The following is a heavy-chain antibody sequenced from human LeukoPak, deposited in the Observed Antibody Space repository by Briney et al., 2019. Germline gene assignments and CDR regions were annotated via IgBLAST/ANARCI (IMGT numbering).Heavy chain of an antibody. CDR1: LDSVSGNSAA. V-gene: IGHV6-1*01. J-gene: IGHJ4*02. CDR2: TYYRSKWYN. D-gene: IGHD6-13*01. CDR3: ARELRIAAAGFDY. Sequence: QTLSLTSALSLDSVSGNSAASKWIRPSPSRGLEWLGRTYYRSKWYNDSAVSVKSRITINPDTSKNQFSLQLNSVPPEDTAVYYCARELRIAAAGFDYWGQGTLVTVSS.